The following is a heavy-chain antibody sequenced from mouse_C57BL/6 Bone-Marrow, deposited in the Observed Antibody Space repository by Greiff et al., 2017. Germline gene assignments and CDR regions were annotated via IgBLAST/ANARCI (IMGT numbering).Heavy chain of an antibody. Sequence: DVKLVESGAELVRPGASVKLSCTASGFNIKDDYMHWVKQRPEQGLEWIGWIDPENGDTEYASKFQGKATITADTSSNTAYLQLSSLTSEDTAVYYCTSYGCFDYWGQGTTLTVSS. CDR1: GFNIKDDY. D-gene: IGHD2-2*01. CDR3: TSYGCFDY. J-gene: IGHJ2*01. V-gene: IGHV14-4*01. CDR2: IDPENGDT.